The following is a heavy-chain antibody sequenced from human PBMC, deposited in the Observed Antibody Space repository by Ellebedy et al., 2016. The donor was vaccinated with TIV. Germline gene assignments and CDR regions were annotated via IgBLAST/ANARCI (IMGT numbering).Heavy chain of an antibody. CDR3: AKDQIGATSRDPFYGMDV. V-gene: IGHV3-43*02. D-gene: IGHD1-26*01. J-gene: IGHJ6*02. Sequence: GESLKISCAASGFTFADFDMHWVRQVPGKGLEWVSVITRDGISTYYADSVKVRFTIFRDNSKNSRYLQMNSPRSENTAFYYCAKDQIGATSRDPFYGMDVWGPGTTVTVSS. CDR1: GFTFADFD. CDR2: ITRDGIST.